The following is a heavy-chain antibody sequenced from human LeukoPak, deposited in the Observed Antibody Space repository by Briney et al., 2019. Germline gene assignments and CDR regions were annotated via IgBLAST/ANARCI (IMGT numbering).Heavy chain of an antibody. V-gene: IGHV1-2*02. CDR2: INPNSGGT. D-gene: IGHD2-21*02. CDR1: GYTFTGYY. CDR3: AREWSQAYCGGDCYSGYFDY. J-gene: IGHJ4*02. Sequence: GASVKVSCKASGYTFTGYYMHWVRQAPGQGLEWMGWINPNSGGTNYAQKFQGRVTMTRDTSISTAYMELSRLRSDDTAVYYCAREWSQAYCGGDCYSGYFDYWGQGTLVTVSS.